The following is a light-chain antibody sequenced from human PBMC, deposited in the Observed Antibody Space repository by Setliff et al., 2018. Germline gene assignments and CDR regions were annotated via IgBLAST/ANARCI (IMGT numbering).Light chain of an antibody. Sequence: QSALTQPAAVSGSPGQSIAISCAGTSSDVGGYNYVSWYQQHPGKAPKLMIYEVTKRPSGVPDRFSGSKSGNTASLTISGLQAEDEADYYCCSYAGSYPYVFGTGTKGTVL. J-gene: IGLJ1*01. CDR3: CSYAGSYPYV. V-gene: IGLV2-11*01. CDR1: SSDVGGYNY. CDR2: EVT.